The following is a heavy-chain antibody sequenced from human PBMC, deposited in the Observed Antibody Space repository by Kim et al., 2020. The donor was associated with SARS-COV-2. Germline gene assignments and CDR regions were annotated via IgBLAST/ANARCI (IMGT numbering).Heavy chain of an antibody. D-gene: IGHD2-2*01. CDR3: ATSTNWNFDC. CDR2: ISPDGTER. J-gene: IGHJ4*02. Sequence: GGSLRLSCAASRFSFGGTWMAWVRQTPGKGLEWVAGISPDGTERYYAESVRGRFTISRDNAKNSLFLQMSSLRVEDTAVYYCATSTNWNFDCWGQGPRVTVS. V-gene: IGHV3-7*03. CDR1: RFSFGGTW.